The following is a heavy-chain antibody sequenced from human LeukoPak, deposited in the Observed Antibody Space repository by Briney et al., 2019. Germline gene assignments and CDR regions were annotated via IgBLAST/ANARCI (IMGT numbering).Heavy chain of an antibody. V-gene: IGHV3-30*02. CDR1: GFTFSRYG. CDR2: IRYDGSNK. CDR3: ATLRYDILTGYRPPFDY. J-gene: IGHJ4*02. Sequence: GGSLRLSCAASGFTFSRYGMHWARQAPGKGLECVAFIRYDGSNKYYADFVKGRFTISRDNSKNTLYRQMNRLRADDTAIYYCATLRYDILTGYRPPFDYWGQGTLVTVSS. D-gene: IGHD3-9*01.